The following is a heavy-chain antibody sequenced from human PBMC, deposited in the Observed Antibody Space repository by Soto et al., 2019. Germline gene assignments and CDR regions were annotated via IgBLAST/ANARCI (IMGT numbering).Heavy chain of an antibody. V-gene: IGHV3-30-3*01. CDR1: GFTFSSYA. CDR2: ISYDGSNK. CDR3: ATRSGWYEPHFDY. Sequence: GGSLRLSCAASGFTFSSYAMHWVRQAPGKGLEWVAVISYDGSNKYYADSVKGRFTISRDNSKNTLYLQMNSLRAEDTAVYYCATRSGWYEPHFDYWGQGTLVTVSS. D-gene: IGHD6-19*01. J-gene: IGHJ4*02.